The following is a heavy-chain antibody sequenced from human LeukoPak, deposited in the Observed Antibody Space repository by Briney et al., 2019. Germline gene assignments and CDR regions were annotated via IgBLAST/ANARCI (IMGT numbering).Heavy chain of an antibody. CDR2: INPNSGGT. CDR3: ARVKSYYYGSGSYWPPLYY. Sequence: ASVKVSCKASGYTFTGYYMHWVRQAPGQGLEWMGWINPNSGGTNYAQKFQGRVTMTRDTSISTAYMELSWLRSDDTAVYYCARVKSYYYGSGSYWPPLYYWGQGTLVTVSS. D-gene: IGHD3-10*01. CDR1: GYTFTGYY. V-gene: IGHV1-2*02. J-gene: IGHJ4*02.